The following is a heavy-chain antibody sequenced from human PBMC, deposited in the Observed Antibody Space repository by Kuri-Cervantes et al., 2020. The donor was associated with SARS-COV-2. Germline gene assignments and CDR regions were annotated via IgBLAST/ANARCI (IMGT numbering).Heavy chain of an antibody. J-gene: IGHJ6*02. CDR1: GFTFSSYA. D-gene: IGHD5-24*01. V-gene: IGHV3-30-3*01. CDR3: ARDHRDGYNWSSFFGGMDV. Sequence: GGSLRLSCAASGFTFSSYAMHWVRQAPGKGLGWVAVVSYDGSNKYYADSVKGRFTISRDNSKNTLYLQMNSLRAEDTSVYYCARDHRDGYNWSSFFGGMDVWGQGTTVTVSS. CDR2: VSYDGSNK.